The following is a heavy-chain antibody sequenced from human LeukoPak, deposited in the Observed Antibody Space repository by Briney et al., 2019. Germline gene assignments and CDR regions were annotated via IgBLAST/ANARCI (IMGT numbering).Heavy chain of an antibody. J-gene: IGHJ4*02. CDR2: IYYSGET. CDR1: GCSISSRSYY. Sequence: PSETLSLTCTVSGCSISSRSYYWGWIPQPPGKELEWIGTIYYSGETHYNPSLHSRVVICVDTSNNHFSLKLTSVTAPDTAVYYCARTVGTHRFDYWGQGTLVTVSS. CDR3: ARTVGTHRFDY. V-gene: IGHV4-39*02. D-gene: IGHD4-23*01.